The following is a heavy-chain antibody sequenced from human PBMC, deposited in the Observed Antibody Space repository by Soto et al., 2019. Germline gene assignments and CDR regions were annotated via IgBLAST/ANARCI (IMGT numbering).Heavy chain of an antibody. Sequence: SETLSLTCTVSGGSISSSSYYWGWIRQPPGKGQEWIGSIYYSGSTYYNPSLKSRVTISVETSNNQFSLKLSSVTAADTAVYYCASIYGGYYFDYWGQGTLVTVS. CDR2: IYYSGST. CDR3: ASIYGGYYFDY. V-gene: IGHV4-39*01. D-gene: IGHD4-17*01. CDR1: GGSISSSSYY. J-gene: IGHJ4*02.